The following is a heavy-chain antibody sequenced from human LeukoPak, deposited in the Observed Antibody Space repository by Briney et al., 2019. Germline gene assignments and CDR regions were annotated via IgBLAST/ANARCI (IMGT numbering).Heavy chain of an antibody. D-gene: IGHD3-10*01. CDR1: GFTFSSYW. CDR3: AKDQYYGSGSYDY. CDR2: IKQDGSNK. Sequence: GGSLRLSCAASGFTFSSYWMSWVRQAPGKGLEWVANIKQDGSNKYYADSVKGRFTISRDNSKNTLYLQMNSLRAEDTAVYYCAKDQYYGSGSYDYWGQGTLVTVSS. V-gene: IGHV3-7*01. J-gene: IGHJ4*02.